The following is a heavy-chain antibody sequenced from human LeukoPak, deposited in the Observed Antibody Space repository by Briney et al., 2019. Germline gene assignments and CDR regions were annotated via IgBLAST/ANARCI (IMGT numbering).Heavy chain of an antibody. CDR3: TRRSSTWYSDY. CDR1: GFTFSDYF. CDR2: IRDKVHSYTT. Sequence: GGSLRLPCAASGFTFSDYFIDWVRQAPGKGLEWVGRIRDKVHSYTTEYAASVKGRFTISRDDSKDSLFLQMDSLQIEDTAVYYCTRRSSTWYSDYWGQGTLVTVSS. V-gene: IGHV3-72*01. J-gene: IGHJ4*02. D-gene: IGHD6-13*01.